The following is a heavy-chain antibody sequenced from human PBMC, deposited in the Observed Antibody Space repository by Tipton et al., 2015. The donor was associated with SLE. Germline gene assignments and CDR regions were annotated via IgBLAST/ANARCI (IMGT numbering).Heavy chain of an antibody. V-gene: IGHV3-7*01. J-gene: IGHJ6*03. CDR1: GFTFSRHW. CDR3: ARIPRISRPYYMDV. D-gene: IGHD2/OR15-2a*01. CDR2: IHEDGGEK. Sequence: EASGFTFSRHWMSWVRQPLGQGLEWVANIHEDGGEKYYVDSVKGRFTISRDNAENSLYLQMNSLRAEDTAVYYCARIPRISRPYYMDVWGKGTTVTVSS.